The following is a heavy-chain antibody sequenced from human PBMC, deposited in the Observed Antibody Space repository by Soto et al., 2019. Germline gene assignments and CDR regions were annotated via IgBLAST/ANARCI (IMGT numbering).Heavy chain of an antibody. CDR2: IKSKTDGGTT. CDR3: TTDSNWNYFGFDY. J-gene: IGHJ4*02. CDR1: GFTFSNAW. V-gene: IGHV3-15*07. Sequence: EVQLVESGGGLVKPGGSLRLSCAASGFTFSNAWMNWVRQAPGKGLEWVGRIKSKTDGGTTDYAAPVKGRFTISRDDSKNTLYLQMNSLKTEDTAVYYCTTDSNWNYFGFDYWGRGTLVTVSS. D-gene: IGHD1-7*01.